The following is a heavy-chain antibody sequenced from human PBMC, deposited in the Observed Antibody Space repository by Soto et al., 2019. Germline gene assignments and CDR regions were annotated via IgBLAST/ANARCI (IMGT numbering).Heavy chain of an antibody. Sequence: PGGSLRLSCAASGFTFSSYGMHWVRQAPGKGLEWVAVIWYDGSNKYYADSVKGRFTISRDNSKNTLYLQMNSLRAEDTAVYYCARDGYSYHYYYYYGMDVWGQGTTVTVSS. CDR2: IWYDGSNK. D-gene: IGHD5-18*01. V-gene: IGHV3-33*01. J-gene: IGHJ6*02. CDR3: ARDGYSYHYYYYYGMDV. CDR1: GFTFSSYG.